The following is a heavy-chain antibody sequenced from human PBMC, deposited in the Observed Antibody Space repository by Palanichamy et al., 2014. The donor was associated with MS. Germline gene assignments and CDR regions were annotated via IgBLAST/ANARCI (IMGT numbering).Heavy chain of an antibody. CDR1: GFTFSNAW. D-gene: IGHD4-17*01. V-gene: IGHV3-15*01. CDR2: IKSKTDGGTT. J-gene: IGHJ3*02. Sequence: EVQLVESGGGLVKPGGSLRLSCAASGFTFSNAWMSWVRQAPGKGLEWVGRIKSKTDGGTTDYAAPVKGRFTISRDDSKNTLYLQMNSLKTEDTAVYYCTTEWMYGDSLNAFDIWGQGTMVTVSS. CDR3: TTEWMYGDSLNAFDI.